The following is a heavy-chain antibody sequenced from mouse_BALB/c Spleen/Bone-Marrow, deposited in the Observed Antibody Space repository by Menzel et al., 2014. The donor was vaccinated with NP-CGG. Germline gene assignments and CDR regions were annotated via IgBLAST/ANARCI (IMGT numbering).Heavy chain of an antibody. V-gene: IGHV14-3*02. J-gene: IGHJ3*01. Sequence: VQLQQSGAELVKPGASVKLSCTASGFNIKDTYMHWVKQRPEQGLEWIGRIDPANGNTKYDPKFQGKATISADTSSKTAYLQLSSLTSEDTAVYYCARNGNYGAWFAYWGQGTLVTVSA. CDR1: GFNIKDTY. CDR2: IDPANGNT. CDR3: ARNGNYGAWFAY. D-gene: IGHD2-1*01.